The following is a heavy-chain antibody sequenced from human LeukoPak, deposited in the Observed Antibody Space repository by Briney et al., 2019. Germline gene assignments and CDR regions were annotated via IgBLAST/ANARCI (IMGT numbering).Heavy chain of an antibody. CDR2: IYNGGST. CDR3: ARESGSYGLDH. Sequence: PGGSLRLSCAASGFSVTSNYMSWVRQAPGKGLEWVSIIYNGGSTYYADSVKGRFSISRDNSKNTLYLQMNSLRAEDTAMYHCARESGSYGLDHWGQGTLVTVSS. CDR1: GFSVTSNY. D-gene: IGHD1-26*01. V-gene: IGHV3-53*01. J-gene: IGHJ4*02.